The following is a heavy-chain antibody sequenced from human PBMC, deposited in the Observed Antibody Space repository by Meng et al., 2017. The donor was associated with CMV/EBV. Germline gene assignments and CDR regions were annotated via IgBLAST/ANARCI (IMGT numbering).Heavy chain of an antibody. CDR3: ATDFYCGSTSCSTGYYYYGMDV. J-gene: IGHJ6*02. Sequence: SVHVSFMVSVYTLPELFMHWLRQAPGKGLEWMGGFDPEDGETIYAKKFQGRVTMTEDTSTDTAYMEMSSLRSEDTAVYYCATDFYCGSTSCSTGYYYYGMDVWGQGTTVTVSS. CDR2: FDPEDGET. CDR1: VYTLPELF. V-gene: IGHV1-24*01. D-gene: IGHD2-2*01.